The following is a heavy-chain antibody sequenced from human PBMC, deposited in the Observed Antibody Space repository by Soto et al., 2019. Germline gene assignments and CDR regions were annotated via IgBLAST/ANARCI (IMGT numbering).Heavy chain of an antibody. D-gene: IGHD1-1*01. Sequence: GGSLRLSCTASEFTFSSYWMSWVRQDPGKGLEFVANIKQDGSEKYYVDSVKGRFTISRDNAKNSLYLQMNSLRAEDTAVYYCASSLQDDYYMDVWGKGTTVTVSS. CDR2: IKQDGSEK. V-gene: IGHV3-7*01. CDR3: ASSLQDDYYMDV. CDR1: EFTFSSYW. J-gene: IGHJ6*03.